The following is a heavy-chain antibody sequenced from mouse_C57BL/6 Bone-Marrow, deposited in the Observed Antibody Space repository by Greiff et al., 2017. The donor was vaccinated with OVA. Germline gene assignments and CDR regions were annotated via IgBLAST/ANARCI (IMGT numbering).Heavy chain of an antibody. CDR3: ARKRAMDY. V-gene: IGHV5-6*01. CDR2: ISSGGSYT. CDR1: GFTFSSYG. J-gene: IGHJ4*01. Sequence: EVKLVESGGDLVKPGGSLKLSCAASGFTFSSYGMSWVRQTPDKRLEWVATISSGGSYTYYPDSVKGRFTISRDNAKNTRYLQMSSLKSEDTAMYYCARKRAMDYWGQGTSVTVSS.